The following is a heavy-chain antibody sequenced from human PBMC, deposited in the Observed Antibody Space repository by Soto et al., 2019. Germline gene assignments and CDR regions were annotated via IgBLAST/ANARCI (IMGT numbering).Heavy chain of an antibody. CDR3: VPRVRGVINY. CDR2: SRNRAQSYTT. D-gene: IGHD3-10*01. J-gene: IGHJ4*02. Sequence: EVQLVESGGGLVQPGGSLRLSCATSGFTFSDHYLEWVRQAPGKGLEWVGRSRNRAQSYTTEYAASVKGRFTISRDDSKNSLYLQVNSLTTDDTAVYYCVPRVRGVINYWGQGTLVTVSS. CDR1: GFTFSDHY. V-gene: IGHV3-72*01.